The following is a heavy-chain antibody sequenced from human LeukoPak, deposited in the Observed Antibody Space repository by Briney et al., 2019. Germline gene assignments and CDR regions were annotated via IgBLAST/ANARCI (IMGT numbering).Heavy chain of an antibody. CDR1: GFTFSSYS. CDR3: ARAGLWSPFDY. Sequence: GGSLRLSCAASGFTFSSYSMNWVRQAPGKGLEWVSSISSSSSYIYYADSVKGRFTISRDNSKNTLYLQMNSLRAEDTAVYYCARAGLWSPFDYWGQGTLVTVSS. J-gene: IGHJ4*02. CDR2: ISSSSSYI. V-gene: IGHV3-21*01. D-gene: IGHD5-18*01.